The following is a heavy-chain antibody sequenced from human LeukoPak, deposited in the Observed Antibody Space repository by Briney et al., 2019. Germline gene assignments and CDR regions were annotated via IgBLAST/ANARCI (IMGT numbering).Heavy chain of an antibody. CDR2: ISSSSSTI. V-gene: IGHV3-48*01. J-gene: IGHJ6*04. CDR3: AELGITMIGGV. D-gene: IGHD3-10*02. CDR1: GFTFSSYS. Sequence: GGSLRLSCAASGFTFSSYSMNWVRQAPGRGLEWVSYISSSSSTIYYSDSVKGRFTISRDNSRNTLYLQMNSLRAEDTAVYYCAELGITMIGGVWGKGTTVTISS.